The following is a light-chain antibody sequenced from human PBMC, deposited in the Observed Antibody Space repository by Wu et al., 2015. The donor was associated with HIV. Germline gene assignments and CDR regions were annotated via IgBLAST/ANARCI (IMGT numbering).Light chain of an antibody. V-gene: IGKV3-11*01. J-gene: IGKJ3*01. Sequence: EIVLTQSPGTLSLSPGERATVSCGASQSVSRSYLAWYQQKPGRAPRLLIYSTSNRAAGIPARFSGSGSGTNFTLTISSLEPEDFAIYYCQQRSNWPFGPGTRVDI. CDR2: STS. CDR1: QSVSRSY. CDR3: QQRSNWP.